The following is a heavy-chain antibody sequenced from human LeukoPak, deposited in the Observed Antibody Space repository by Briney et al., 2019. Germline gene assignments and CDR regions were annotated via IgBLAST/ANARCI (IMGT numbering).Heavy chain of an antibody. CDR3: ARLREDSSGYVYFDY. D-gene: IGHD3-22*01. Sequence: SETLSLTCTVSGGSISSYYWSWIRQPPGKGLEWIGYIYYSGSTNYNPSLNSRVTISVDTSKNQFSLKLSSVTAADTAVYYCARLREDSSGYVYFDYWGQGTLLTVSS. V-gene: IGHV4-59*08. CDR2: IYYSGST. CDR1: GGSISSYY. J-gene: IGHJ4*02.